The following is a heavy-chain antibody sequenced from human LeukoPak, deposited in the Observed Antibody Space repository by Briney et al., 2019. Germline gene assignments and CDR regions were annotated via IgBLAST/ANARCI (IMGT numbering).Heavy chain of an antibody. J-gene: IGHJ4*02. CDR2: IHSGGST. V-gene: IGHV3-53*01. D-gene: IGHD6-13*01. CDR1: GFTFSSYA. Sequence: GGSLRLSCAASGFTFSSYAMNWVRQAPGKGLEWVSVIHSGGSTYYADSVEGRFTISRDNSKNMLYLQMNSLRVEDTAVYYCARDPQAAAGGDYWGQGTLVTVSS. CDR3: ARDPQAAAGGDY.